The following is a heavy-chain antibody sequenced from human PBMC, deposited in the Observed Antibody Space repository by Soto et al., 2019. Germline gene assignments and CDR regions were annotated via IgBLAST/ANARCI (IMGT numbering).Heavy chain of an antibody. J-gene: IGHJ2*01. CDR3: ARDRGEYTSSWFWYFSH. CDR1: GASISSFN. Sequence: SETLSLTCSVSGASISSFNWSWVRQPAGKGPEWVGRLNIAGTINYNPSLKSRITMSMDTSKNQISLHLRSVTAADTAIYYCARDRGEYTSSWFWYFSHWGHGTLVTVS. D-gene: IGHD6-13*01. CDR2: LNIAGTI. V-gene: IGHV4-4*07.